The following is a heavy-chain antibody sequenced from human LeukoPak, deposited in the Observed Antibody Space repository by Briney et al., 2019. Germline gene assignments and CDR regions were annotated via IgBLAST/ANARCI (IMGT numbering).Heavy chain of an antibody. CDR2: TRYDGSNI. CDR1: GFTFSNSD. Sequence: GGSLRLSCAASGFTFSNSDMHWVRQGPGKGLEWVAFTRYDGSNIQYADSVKGRFTISRDNSKNTLFLQMSSLRREDTAVYYCAKPSDDILSGYLYYYYVDVWGKGTTVTVSS. CDR3: AKPSDDILSGYLYYYYVDV. D-gene: IGHD3-9*01. V-gene: IGHV3-30*02. J-gene: IGHJ6*03.